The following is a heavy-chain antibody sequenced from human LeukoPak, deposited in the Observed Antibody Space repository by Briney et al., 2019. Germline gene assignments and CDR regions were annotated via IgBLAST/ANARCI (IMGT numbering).Heavy chain of an antibody. J-gene: IGHJ5*02. CDR3: AKDTGPGSSWYNWFDP. CDR1: GFTFDDYA. CDR2: ISWNSGSI. V-gene: IGHV3-9*01. Sequence: GGSLRLSCAASGFTFDDYAMHWVRQAPGKGLEWVSGISWNSGSIGYADSVKGRFTISRDNAKNSLYLQVNSLRAEDTALYYCAKDTGPGSSWYNWFDPWAREPWSPSPQ. D-gene: IGHD6-13*01.